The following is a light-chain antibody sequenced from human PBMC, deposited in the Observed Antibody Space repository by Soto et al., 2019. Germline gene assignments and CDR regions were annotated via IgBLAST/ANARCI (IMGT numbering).Light chain of an antibody. CDR3: QQHADWPLT. CDR2: AAS. J-gene: IGKJ4*01. CDR1: RSVGNN. V-gene: IGKV3-11*01. Sequence: EIVLTQSPATLSLSPGERATLSCRASRSVGNNLAWYQKKPGQAPGLLIYAASTRATGIPARFSGSGSGTDFTLTSSSLEPEDFAVYYCQQHADWPLTFGGGTKVEI.